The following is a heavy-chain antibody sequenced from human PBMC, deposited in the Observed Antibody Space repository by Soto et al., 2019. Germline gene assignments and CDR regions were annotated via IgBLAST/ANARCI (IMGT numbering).Heavy chain of an antibody. CDR1: GFTFSGSA. CDR2: IRSKANSYAT. V-gene: IGHV3-73*01. CDR3: TTIGVYAFDL. Sequence: EVQLVESGGGLVQPGGSLKLSCAASGFTFSGSAMHWVRQASGKGLEWVGRIRSKANSYATAYAASVKGRFIISRDDSKNTAYLQMNSLKTEDTAVYYCTTIGVYAFDLWGRGTLVTVSS. D-gene: IGHD3-16*01. J-gene: IGHJ2*01.